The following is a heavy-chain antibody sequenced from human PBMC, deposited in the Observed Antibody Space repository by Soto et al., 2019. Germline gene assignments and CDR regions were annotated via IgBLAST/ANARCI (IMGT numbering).Heavy chain of an antibody. CDR3: ARDSKGRYYYYGMDV. Sequence: ASVKVSCKASGYTFTGYYMHWVRQAPGQGLEWMGWINPNSGGTNYAQKFQGWVTMTRDTSISTAYMELSRLRSDDTAVYYCARDSKGRYYYYGMDVWGQGTTVTVSS. CDR2: INPNSGGT. CDR1: GYTFTGYY. J-gene: IGHJ6*02. V-gene: IGHV1-2*04.